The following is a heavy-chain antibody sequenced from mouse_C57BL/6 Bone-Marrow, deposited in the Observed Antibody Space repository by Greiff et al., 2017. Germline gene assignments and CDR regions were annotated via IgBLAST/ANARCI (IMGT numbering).Heavy chain of an antibody. CDR2: IYPNSGGT. J-gene: IGHJ2*01. D-gene: IGHD2-4*01. V-gene: IGHV1-72*01. Sequence: VQLQQPGAELVKPGASVKLSCKASGYTFTSYWMHWVKQRPGRGLEWIGRIYPNSGGTKYNEKFKSKATLTVDKPSSTAYMPLSSLTSEDAAVYYCARSIYYDSFDYWGQGTTLTVSS. CDR1: GYTFTSYW. CDR3: ARSIYYDSFDY.